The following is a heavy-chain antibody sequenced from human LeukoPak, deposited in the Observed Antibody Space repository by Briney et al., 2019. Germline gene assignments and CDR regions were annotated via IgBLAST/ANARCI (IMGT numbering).Heavy chain of an antibody. V-gene: IGHV4-34*01. Sequence: PSETLSLTCAVYGGSFRGYYWSGIRQPPGKGREGIGEINHSGSTNYNPSLKSRVTISVDTSKNQFSLKLSSVTAADTAVYYCASPSDGYNRALGYWGQGTLVTVSS. CDR3: ASPSDGYNRALGY. CDR2: INHSGST. D-gene: IGHD5-24*01. J-gene: IGHJ4*02. CDR1: GGSFRGYY.